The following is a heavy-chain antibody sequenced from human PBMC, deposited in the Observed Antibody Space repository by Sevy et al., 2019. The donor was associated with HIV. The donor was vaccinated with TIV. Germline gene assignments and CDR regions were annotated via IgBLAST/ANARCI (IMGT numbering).Heavy chain of an antibody. CDR2: FDPEDGET. CDR3: TTTKDYYDSSASPFDY. V-gene: IGHV1-24*01. J-gene: IGHJ4*02. D-gene: IGHD3-22*01. Sequence: ASVKDSCKVSGYTLTQLSMHWVRQAPGKGLEWMGTFDPEDGETIYAHRFQGRVTMTGDTSTDTAYMELSSLRSEDTAVYFCTTTKDYYDSSASPFDYWGQGTLVTVSS. CDR1: GYTLTQLS.